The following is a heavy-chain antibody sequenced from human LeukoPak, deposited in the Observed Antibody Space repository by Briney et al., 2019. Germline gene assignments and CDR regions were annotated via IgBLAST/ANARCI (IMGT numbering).Heavy chain of an antibody. Sequence: ASVKLSCNASGYPFTIYDINWVRHATGQGPEWMGWMNPKSGNTGYAQKFQGRVTMTRNTSISTAYMELSSLRSDDTAVYYCARDQDIVVVVAALRQREMGGFDPWGQGTLVTVSS. CDR2: MNPKSGNT. J-gene: IGHJ5*02. D-gene: IGHD2-15*01. CDR3: ARDQDIVVVVAALRQREMGGFDP. CDR1: GYPFTIYD. V-gene: IGHV1-8*01.